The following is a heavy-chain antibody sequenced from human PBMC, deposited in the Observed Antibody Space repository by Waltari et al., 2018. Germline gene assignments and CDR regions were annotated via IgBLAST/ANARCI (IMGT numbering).Heavy chain of an antibody. CDR1: GFTFSSYE. D-gene: IGHD6-13*01. J-gene: IGHJ1*01. Sequence: EVQLVESGGGLVQPGGSLRLSCAAYGFTFSSYEMNWVRQAPGKGLEWVSYISSSGSTIDYAASVKGRFTISRDNAKNSLYLQMNSLRAEDTAVYYCARGGAAAGTRYFQHWGQGTLVTVSS. CDR2: ISSSGSTI. V-gene: IGHV3-48*03. CDR3: ARGGAAAGTRYFQH.